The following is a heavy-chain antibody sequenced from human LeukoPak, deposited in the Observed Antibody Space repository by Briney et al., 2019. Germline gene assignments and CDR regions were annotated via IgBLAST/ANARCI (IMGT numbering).Heavy chain of an antibody. Sequence: SVKVSCKASGGTFSSYAISWVRQAPGQGLEWMGGIIPIFGTASYAQKFQGRVTITTDESTSTAYMELSSLRSEDTAVYYCARHVVRGRIAVAGHFDYWGQGTLVTVSS. V-gene: IGHV1-69*05. D-gene: IGHD6-19*01. CDR1: GGTFSSYA. J-gene: IGHJ4*02. CDR3: ARHVVRGRIAVAGHFDY. CDR2: IIPIFGTA.